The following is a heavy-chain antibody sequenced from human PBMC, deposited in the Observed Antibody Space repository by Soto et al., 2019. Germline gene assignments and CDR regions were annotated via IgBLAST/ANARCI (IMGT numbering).Heavy chain of an antibody. D-gene: IGHD3-3*01. CDR1: GFTFSSYA. J-gene: IGHJ6*02. V-gene: IGHV3-23*01. Sequence: GGSLRLSCAASGFTFSSYAMSWVRQAPGKGLEWVSAISGSGGSTYYADSVKGRLTISRDNSKNTLYLQMNSLRAEDTAVYYCAKAGYDFWSGYFTGGDYYYGMDVWGQGTTVTVS. CDR3: AKAGYDFWSGYFTGGDYYYGMDV. CDR2: ISGSGGST.